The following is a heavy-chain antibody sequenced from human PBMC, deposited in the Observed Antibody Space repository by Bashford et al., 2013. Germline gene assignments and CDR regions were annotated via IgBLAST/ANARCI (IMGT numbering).Heavy chain of an antibody. Sequence: SSETLSLTCTVSGGSVSSGSYYWSWIRQPPGKGLEWIGYIYDSGSTNYNPSLKSRVTISVDTSKNQFSLKLTSVSAADTAMYYCARDGVSRADYWGQGALVTVSS. V-gene: IGHV4-61*01. CDR1: GGSVSSGSYY. CDR2: IYDSGST. J-gene: IGHJ4*02. D-gene: IGHD3-3*01. CDR3: ARDGVSRADY.